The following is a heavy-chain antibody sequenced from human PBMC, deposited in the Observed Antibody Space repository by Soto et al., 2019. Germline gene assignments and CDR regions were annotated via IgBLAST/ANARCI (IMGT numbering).Heavy chain of an antibody. CDR3: ARSVAAIGYYGMDG. J-gene: IGHJ6*02. D-gene: IGHD2-15*01. Sequence: SVKVSCKASGGTFSSYAISWVRQAPGQGLEWTGGIIPIFGTANYAQKFQGRVTITADESTSTAYMELSSLRSEDTAVYYCARSVAAIGYYGMDGWGQGSTVTVSS. CDR1: GGTFSSYA. V-gene: IGHV1-69*13. CDR2: IIPIFGTA.